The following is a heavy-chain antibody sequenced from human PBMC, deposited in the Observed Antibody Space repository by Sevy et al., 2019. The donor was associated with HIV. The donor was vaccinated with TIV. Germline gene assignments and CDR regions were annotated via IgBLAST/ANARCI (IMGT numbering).Heavy chain of an antibody. CDR1: GGSISGGNYF. D-gene: IGHD1-26*01. Sequence: SETLSLTWTVSGGSISGGNYFWSWIRQSPGKGLEWIGYIHYSGTTNYNPSLKSRVTISVDTSKKQFSLKLRSVTAADTAVYYCARDSGNYPYYFDYWGQGTLVTVSS. J-gene: IGHJ4*01. CDR3: ARDSGNYPYYFDY. CDR2: IHYSGTT. V-gene: IGHV4-61*01.